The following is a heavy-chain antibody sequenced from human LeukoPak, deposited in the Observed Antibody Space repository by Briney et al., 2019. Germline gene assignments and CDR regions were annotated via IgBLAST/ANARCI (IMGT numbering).Heavy chain of an antibody. J-gene: IGHJ1*01. CDR2: ISYDESVK. D-gene: IGHD3-22*01. CDR1: GFTSSNYP. Sequence: PGRSLRLSCAASGFTSSNYPIHWVRQAPGKGLEGVAVISYDESVKYYADSVEGRFTVSRGNSKNTLYLQLNSLRVEDTPVYYCARRPNPYDSSSPSEYFPHWGQGILVPVSS. V-gene: IGHV3-30-3*01. CDR3: ARRPNPYDSSSPSEYFPH.